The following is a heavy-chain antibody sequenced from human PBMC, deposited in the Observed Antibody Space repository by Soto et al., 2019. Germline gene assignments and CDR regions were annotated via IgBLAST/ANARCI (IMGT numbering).Heavy chain of an antibody. V-gene: IGHV4-34*01. D-gene: IGHD3-3*01. Sequence: QVQLQQWGAGLLKPSETLSLTCAVYGGSFSGYYWSWIRQPPGRGLEWIGEINHSGSTNYNPSLKSLVTRAVETSKNQFSLKQSSVTAGHTAVYYCARGRSITIFGVVATGWGQGTLVTVSS. CDR2: INHSGST. J-gene: IGHJ4*02. CDR1: GGSFSGYY. CDR3: ARGRSITIFGVVATG.